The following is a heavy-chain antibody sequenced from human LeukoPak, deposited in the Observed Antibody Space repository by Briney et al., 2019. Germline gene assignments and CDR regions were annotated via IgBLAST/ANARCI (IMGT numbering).Heavy chain of an antibody. CDR2: ISDSGGST. CDR3: AKDLSRAVAADWFDP. CDR1: GFTFSNHD. Sequence: GGSLRLSCVGSGFTFSNHDMSWVRQAPGKGLEWVSSISDSGGSTYYADSVKGRFTVSRDNSKNTLYLQMTNLRAADTAVYCCAKDLSRAVAADWFDPWDQGSLVTVSS. J-gene: IGHJ5*02. V-gene: IGHV3-23*01. D-gene: IGHD6-19*01.